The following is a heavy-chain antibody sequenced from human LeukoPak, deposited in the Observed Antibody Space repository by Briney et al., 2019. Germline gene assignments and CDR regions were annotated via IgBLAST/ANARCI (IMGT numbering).Heavy chain of an antibody. CDR3: AKMGLGAAADLTW. V-gene: IGHV3-23*01. CDR1: GFNVSNNS. D-gene: IGHD6-13*01. Sequence: PGGSLRLSCAASGFNVSNNSMNWVRQAPGKGLEWVSAISGSGGSTYYADSVKGRFTISRDNSKNTLYLQMNSLRAEDTAVYYCAKMGLGAAADLTWWGQGTLVTVSS. CDR2: ISGSGGST. J-gene: IGHJ4*02.